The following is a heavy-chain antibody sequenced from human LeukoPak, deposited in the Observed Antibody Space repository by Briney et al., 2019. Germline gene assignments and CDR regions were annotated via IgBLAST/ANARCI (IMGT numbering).Heavy chain of an antibody. J-gene: IGHJ4*02. Sequence: GESLKISCKGSGYSFTSYWIGWVRQMPGKGLEWMGIIYPGDSDIRYSPSFQGQVTISADKSISTAYLQWSSLKASDTAMYYCARLSHYYDSSGYYYMEYYFDYWGQGTLVTISS. V-gene: IGHV5-51*01. CDR3: ARLSHYYDSSGYYYMEYYFDY. CDR1: GYSFTSYW. D-gene: IGHD3-22*01. CDR2: IYPGDSDI.